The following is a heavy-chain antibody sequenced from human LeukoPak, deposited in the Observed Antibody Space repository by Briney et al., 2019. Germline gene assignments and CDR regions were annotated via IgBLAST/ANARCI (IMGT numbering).Heavy chain of an antibody. Sequence: GASVKVSCKASGYTFTSYGISWVRQAPGQGLEWMGWISAYNGNTNYAQKLQGRVTMTTDTSTSTACMELRSLRSDDTAVYYCARDLKGYDSSGTSGYWGQGTLVTVSP. V-gene: IGHV1-18*01. CDR1: GYTFTSYG. J-gene: IGHJ4*02. D-gene: IGHD3-22*01. CDR2: ISAYNGNT. CDR3: ARDLKGYDSSGTSGY.